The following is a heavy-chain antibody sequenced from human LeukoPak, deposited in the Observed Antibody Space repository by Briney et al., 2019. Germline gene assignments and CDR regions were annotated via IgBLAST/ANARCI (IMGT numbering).Heavy chain of an antibody. D-gene: IGHD3-3*01. Sequence: GESLKISCKGSGYTFSSYWIGWVRQMPGKGLEWMGIIYPGDSDTRYGPSLQGQVTISVDTSIGTAYLQWSSLKASDTAIYYCARQDDFRLDYWGQGTLVTVSS. V-gene: IGHV5-51*01. J-gene: IGHJ4*02. CDR1: GYTFSSYW. CDR2: IYPGDSDT. CDR3: ARQDDFRLDY.